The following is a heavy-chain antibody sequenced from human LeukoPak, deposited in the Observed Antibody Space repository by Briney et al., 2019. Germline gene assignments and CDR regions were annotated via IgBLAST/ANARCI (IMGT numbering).Heavy chain of an antibody. Sequence: PGGSLRLSCAASEFTFNTHYMAWVRQAPGKGPEWVAHIRHDGSDSGYVESVEGRFTISRDNSKNLVYLQMTNLRVEDTAVYYCAKYLSRALDHWGQGTLVTVSS. J-gene: IGHJ4*02. CDR1: EFTFNTHY. CDR2: IRHDGSDS. V-gene: IGHV3-7*01. D-gene: IGHD2/OR15-2a*01. CDR3: AKYLSRALDH.